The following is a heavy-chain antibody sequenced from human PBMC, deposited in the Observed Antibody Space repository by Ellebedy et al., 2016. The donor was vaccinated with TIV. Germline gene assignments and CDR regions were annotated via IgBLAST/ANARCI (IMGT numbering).Heavy chain of an antibody. D-gene: IGHD1-26*01. CDR2: IKEDGSDK. J-gene: IGHJ4*02. CDR3: ARRIVGANPGDF. Sequence: GESLKISXAASGFTFSDSYMSWVRQAPGKGLEWVANIKEDGSDKYYVDSVKGRFTISRDNAKNSLFLQMNSLRVEDTAVYYCARRIVGANPGDFWGQGTLVTVSS. CDR1: GFTFSDSY. V-gene: IGHV3-7*03.